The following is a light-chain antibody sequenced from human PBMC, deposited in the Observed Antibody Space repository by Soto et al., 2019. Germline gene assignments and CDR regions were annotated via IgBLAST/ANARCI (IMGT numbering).Light chain of an antibody. CDR1: QSVSNN. CDR3: HQYNNWPPWT. V-gene: IGKV3-15*01. CDR2: GAS. Sequence: EVVMTQSPATLSVSPGERATLSCRASQSVSNNLAWYQQKPGQAPRLLIYGASTRATGIPARFSGSGSGTEFTLTISSLQSEDFAVYSCHQYNNWPPWTFGQGTKVEIK. J-gene: IGKJ1*01.